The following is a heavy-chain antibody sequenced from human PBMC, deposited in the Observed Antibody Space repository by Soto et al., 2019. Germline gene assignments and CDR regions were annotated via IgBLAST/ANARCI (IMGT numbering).Heavy chain of an antibody. D-gene: IGHD6-19*01. CDR3: AKGSSGWYERFDY. J-gene: IGHJ4*02. CDR2: ISGSGGST. Sequence: EVQLLESGGGLVQPGGSLRLSCAASGFTFSSYAMSWVRQAPGKGLEWVSAISGSGGSTYYADSVKGRFTISRDNSKNTMYLQMNSLRAEDTAVYYCAKGSSGWYERFDYWGQGTLVTVSS. V-gene: IGHV3-23*01. CDR1: GFTFSSYA.